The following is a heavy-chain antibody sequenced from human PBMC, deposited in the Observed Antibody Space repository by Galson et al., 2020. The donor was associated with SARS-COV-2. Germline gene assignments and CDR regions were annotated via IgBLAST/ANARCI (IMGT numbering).Heavy chain of an antibody. J-gene: IGHJ3*02. CDR1: GTSISSGSYS. V-gene: IGHV4-30-2*01. CDR3: ARLHYGEYAPEAFDI. Sequence: LSLTCAVSGTSISSGSYSWNWIRQPPGKGLEWIGYISHSGGTYYNPSLKSRVTISGDRSKNQFSLRLSSVTAAYTAVYYCARLHYGEYAPEAFDIWGPGTRVTVAS. CDR2: ISHSGGT. D-gene: IGHD4-17*01.